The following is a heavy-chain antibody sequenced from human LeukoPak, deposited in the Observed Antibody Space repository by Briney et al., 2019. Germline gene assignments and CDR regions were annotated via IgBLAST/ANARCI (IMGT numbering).Heavy chain of an antibody. CDR2: ISGSGSST. CDR3: ANHSDTAMVYAY. Sequence: PGGSLRLSCAASGFTFSSYAMSWVRQDPGEGLEWVSGISGSGSSTYYADSVKGRFTISRDNSKNTLNLQMNSLRAEDTAVYYCANHSDTAMVYAYWGQGTLVTVSS. V-gene: IGHV3-23*01. CDR1: GFTFSSYA. J-gene: IGHJ4*02. D-gene: IGHD5-18*01.